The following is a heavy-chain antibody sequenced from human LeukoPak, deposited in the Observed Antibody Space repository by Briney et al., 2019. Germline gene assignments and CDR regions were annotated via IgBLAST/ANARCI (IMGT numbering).Heavy chain of an antibody. J-gene: IGHJ4*02. CDR3: ARDPGMVRGDSGDY. V-gene: IGHV3-21*01. Sequence: GGSLRLSCAASGFTFSSYSMNWVRQAPGKGLEWVSSISSSSSYIYYADSVKGRFTISRDNAKNSLYLQMNSLRAEDTAVYYCARDPGMVRGDSGDYWGQGTLVTVSS. CDR1: GFTFSSYS. D-gene: IGHD3-10*01. CDR2: ISSSSSYI.